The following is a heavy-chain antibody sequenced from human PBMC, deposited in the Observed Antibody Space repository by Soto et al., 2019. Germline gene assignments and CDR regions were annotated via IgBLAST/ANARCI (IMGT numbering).Heavy chain of an antibody. CDR3: ARHYLMVVAVNY. V-gene: IGHV4-39*01. Sequence: SETLSLTCTVSGGSISSSSYYWGWIRQPPGKWLEWIGSIYYIGSTYYNPSLKSRVTISVYTSKNQFSLKLSSVTAADTAVYYCARHYLMVVAVNYWGQGTLVTVSS. D-gene: IGHD2-15*01. J-gene: IGHJ4*02. CDR2: IYYIGST. CDR1: GGSISSSSYY.